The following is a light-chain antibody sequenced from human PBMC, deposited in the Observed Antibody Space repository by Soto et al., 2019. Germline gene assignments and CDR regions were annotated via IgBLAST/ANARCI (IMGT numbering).Light chain of an antibody. Sequence: EIVMTQSPATLSVSPGERATLSCRASQSVSSSYLAWYQQKPGQAPRLLIYGASTRATGIPARFRGSGSGTDLTLTISRLQSEDFAVYYCQQYNNGWTFGQGTKVEIK. CDR2: GAS. V-gene: IGKV3-15*01. CDR1: QSVSSSY. J-gene: IGKJ1*01. CDR3: QQYNNGWT.